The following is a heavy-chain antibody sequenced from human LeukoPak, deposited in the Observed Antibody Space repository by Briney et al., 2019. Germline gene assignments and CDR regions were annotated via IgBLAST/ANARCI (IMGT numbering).Heavy chain of an antibody. D-gene: IGHD3-22*01. CDR2: IRNSGNTI. CDR1: GFTLSSYN. CDR3: AREYWGYYDGSGYRFDN. Sequence: GGSLRLSCAVSGFTLSSYNMNWVRQAPGKGLEWVSYIRNSGNTIYYADSVKGRFTISRDPAKNSLYLQMNSLRAEDTAVYYCAREYWGYYDGSGYRFDNWGQGSMVSVPS. J-gene: IGHJ4*02. V-gene: IGHV3-48*01.